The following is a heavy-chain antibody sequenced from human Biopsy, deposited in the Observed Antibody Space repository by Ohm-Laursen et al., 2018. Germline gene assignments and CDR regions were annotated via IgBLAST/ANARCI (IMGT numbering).Heavy chain of an antibody. D-gene: IGHD5-18*01. CDR2: IFYDGSNT. Sequence: SLRLSCTASGFTFNNYGMQWVRQAPGKGLEWVAFIFYDGSNTYYADSVKGRFTISRDNSRDTLYLQMSSPRAEDTAVYYCAKDRYNYTPIGGFSMDVWGQGTTVTVSS. V-gene: IGHV3-30*18. CDR3: AKDRYNYTPIGGFSMDV. CDR1: GFTFNNYG. J-gene: IGHJ6*02.